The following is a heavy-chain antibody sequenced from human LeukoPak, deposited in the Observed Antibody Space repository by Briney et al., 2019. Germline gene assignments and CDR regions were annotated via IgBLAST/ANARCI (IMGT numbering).Heavy chain of an antibody. Sequence: GGSLRLSCAASGFTVSSNYMSWVRQAPGKGLEWVSVIYSGGSTYYADSVKGRFTISRDNSKNTLYLQMNSLRAEDTAVYYCARTDSCGGGIWFGDREPHYYYYMDVWGKGTTVTVSS. J-gene: IGHJ6*03. CDR3: ARTDSCGGGIWFGDREPHYYYYMDV. D-gene: IGHD3-10*01. CDR1: GFTVSSNY. V-gene: IGHV3-53*01. CDR2: IYSGGST.